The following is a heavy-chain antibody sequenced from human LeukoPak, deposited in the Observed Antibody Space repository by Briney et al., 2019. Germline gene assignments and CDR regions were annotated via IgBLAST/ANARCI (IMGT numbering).Heavy chain of an antibody. V-gene: IGHV1-2*02. J-gene: IGHJ4*02. Sequence: ASVKVSCKASGYTFTGYYMHWVRQAPGQGLEWMGWINPNSGGTNYAQKFQGRVTMTRDTSISTAYMELSSLRSEDTAVYYCARDPGYDFWSGYYTTAQLDYWGQGTLVTVSS. CDR3: ARDPGYDFWSGYYTTAQLDY. D-gene: IGHD3-3*01. CDR2: INPNSGGT. CDR1: GYTFTGYY.